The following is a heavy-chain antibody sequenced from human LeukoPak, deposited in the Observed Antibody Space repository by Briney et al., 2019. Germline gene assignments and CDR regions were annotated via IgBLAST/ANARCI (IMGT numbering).Heavy chain of an antibody. CDR3: ARDYAGSPDY. D-gene: IGHD3-10*01. Sequence: GGSLRLSCPASGFTFSTYWINWVRQSPGKGLVWVALINVDGSTTTHADSVKGRFTISRDNAKNTAYLQMNSLRDEDTAVYFCARDYAGSPDYWGQGTLVTVSS. CDR1: GFTFSTYW. V-gene: IGHV3-74*03. J-gene: IGHJ4*02. CDR2: INVDGSTT.